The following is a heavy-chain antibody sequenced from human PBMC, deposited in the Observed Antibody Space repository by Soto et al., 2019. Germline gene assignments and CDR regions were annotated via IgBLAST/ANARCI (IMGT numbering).Heavy chain of an antibody. D-gene: IGHD2-15*01. V-gene: IGHV4-34*01. CDR3: ARGPGGSSDF. CDR2: VNQSGST. CDR1: CGSFSGYY. Sequence: QVQLQQWGAGLLKPSETLSLTCAVYCGSFSGYYWNWIRQPPGKGLEWIGEVNQSGSTNYNPSLKSRVTTSLDTSKNQFSLNLSFVTAADTAVYYCARGPGGSSDFWGQVTLVTVSS. J-gene: IGHJ4*02.